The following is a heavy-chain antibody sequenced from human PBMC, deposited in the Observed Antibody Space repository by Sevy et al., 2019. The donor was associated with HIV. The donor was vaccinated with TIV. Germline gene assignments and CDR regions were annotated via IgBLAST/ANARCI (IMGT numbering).Heavy chain of an antibody. V-gene: IGHV4-39*01. CDR3: ASPIIVVVPAAMGHYGMDV. CDR2: IYYSGST. D-gene: IGHD2-2*01. CDR1: GGSISSSSYY. Sequence: SETLSLTCTVSGGSISSSSYYWGWIRQPPGKGLEWIGSIYYSGSTYYNPSLKSRVTISVDTSKNQFSLTLGSVTAADTAVYYCASPIIVVVPAAMGHYGMDVWGQGTTVTVSS. J-gene: IGHJ6*02.